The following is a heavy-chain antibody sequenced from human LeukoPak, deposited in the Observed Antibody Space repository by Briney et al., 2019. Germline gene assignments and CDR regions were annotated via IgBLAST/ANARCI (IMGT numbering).Heavy chain of an antibody. CDR3: ARSAVHGRLLFDKVRYNWFDP. J-gene: IGHJ5*02. CDR2: IIPIFGTA. Sequence: SVKVSCKASGGTFSSYAISWVRQAPGQGLVWMGGIIPIFGTANYAQKFQGRVTITTDESTSTAYMELSSLRSEDTAVYYCARSAVHGRLLFDKVRYNWFDPWGQGTLVTVSS. CDR1: GGTFSSYA. V-gene: IGHV1-69*05. D-gene: IGHD2-21*02.